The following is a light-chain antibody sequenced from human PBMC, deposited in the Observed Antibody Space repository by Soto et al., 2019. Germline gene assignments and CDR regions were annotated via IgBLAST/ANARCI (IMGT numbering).Light chain of an antibody. Sequence: QSVLTQPRSVSGSPGQSVTISCTGTSSDVGTYNYVSWHQQHPGKAPKLMIYDVNKRPSGVPDRFSGSKSGNTASLTISGLQAEDEADYYCCSYAASHTYVFGSGTKVTVL. J-gene: IGLJ1*01. CDR3: CSYAASHTYV. CDR1: SSDVGTYNY. V-gene: IGLV2-11*01. CDR2: DVN.